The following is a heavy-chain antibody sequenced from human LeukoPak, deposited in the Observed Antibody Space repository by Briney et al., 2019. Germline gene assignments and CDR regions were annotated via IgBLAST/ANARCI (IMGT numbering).Heavy chain of an antibody. CDR1: GFTFGKYW. V-gene: IGHV3-7*03. Sequence: GGSLRLSCVASGFTFGKYWMSWVRQAPGKGLEWVANIKLDGSEKNYVDSVKGRFTISRDNTKSSLYLQMNSLRVEETAVFYCARDQYDTWSRRGNFDSWGQGTLVIVSS. D-gene: IGHD3-3*01. CDR3: ARDQYDTWSRRGNFDS. CDR2: IKLDGSEK. J-gene: IGHJ4*02.